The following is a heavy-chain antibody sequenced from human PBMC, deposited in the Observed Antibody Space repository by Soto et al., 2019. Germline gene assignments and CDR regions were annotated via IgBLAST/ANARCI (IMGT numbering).Heavy chain of an antibody. CDR2: IYYSGST. J-gene: IGHJ4*02. D-gene: IGHD3-16*02. CDR1: GGSISSYY. Sequence: PSETLSLTCTVSGGSISSYYWSWIRQPPGKGLEWIGYIYYSGSTNYNPSLKSRVTISVDTSKNQFSLKLSSVTAADTAVYYCARRVDYVWGSYRYSPYFDYWGQXTLVTVS. CDR3: ARRVDYVWGSYRYSPYFDY. V-gene: IGHV4-59*08.